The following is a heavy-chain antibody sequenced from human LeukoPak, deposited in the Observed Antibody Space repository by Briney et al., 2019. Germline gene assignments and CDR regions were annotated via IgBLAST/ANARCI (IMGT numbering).Heavy chain of an antibody. CDR2: ISGSGGST. J-gene: IGHJ4*02. Sequence: PGGSLRLSCAASGFTFSSYAMSWVRQAPGKGLEWVSAISGSGGSTYYADSVKGRFTISRDNSKNTLYLQMNSLRAEDTAVYYCAKDRGIVGATTYFDYWGQGTLVTVSS. D-gene: IGHD1-26*01. CDR3: AKDRGIVGATTYFDY. V-gene: IGHV3-23*01. CDR1: GFTFSSYA.